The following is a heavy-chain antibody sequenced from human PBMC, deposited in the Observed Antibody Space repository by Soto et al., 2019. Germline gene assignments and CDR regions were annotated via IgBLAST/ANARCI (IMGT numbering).Heavy chain of an antibody. Sequence: EVQLVESGGGLVQPGGSLRLSCVASGFMFDSYAMNWVRQAPGKGLEWVSYISPGGDRIYYAESLKGRITISRDNARNSLPLEMNILSDEDTAVYYCAKGAGSAGWGVDFWGQGTLVPVSS. D-gene: IGHD6-19*01. V-gene: IGHV3-48*02. CDR3: AKGAGSAGWGVDF. J-gene: IGHJ4*02. CDR1: GFMFDSYA. CDR2: ISPGGDRI.